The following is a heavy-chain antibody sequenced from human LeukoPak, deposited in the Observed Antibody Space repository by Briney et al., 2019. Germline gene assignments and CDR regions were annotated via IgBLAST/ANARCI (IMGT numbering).Heavy chain of an antibody. V-gene: IGHV1-8*03. J-gene: IGHJ5*02. CDR3: ARVTVVVPPTQIWFDP. Sequence: ASVKVSCTASGYTFTSYDINWVRQATGQGLEWMGWINPNSGNTGYAQKFQGRVTITRNTSISTAYMELSSLRSEDTAVYYCARVTVVVPPTQIWFDPWGQGTLVTVSS. CDR2: INPNSGNT. D-gene: IGHD2-2*01. CDR1: GYTFTSYD.